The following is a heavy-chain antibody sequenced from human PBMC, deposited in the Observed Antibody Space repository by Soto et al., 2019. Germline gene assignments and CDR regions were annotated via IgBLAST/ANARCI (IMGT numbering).Heavy chain of an antibody. D-gene: IGHD1-1*01. CDR2: IGPDGSNI. J-gene: IGHJ4*02. V-gene: IGHV3-74*01. CDR1: GFIFRSHG. CDR3: VRDNNWSFDY. Sequence: GGSLRLSCAASGFIFRSHGMHWVRQAPGKGLVGVSHIGPDGSNIWEADSVQGRFTISRDNARNRLYLQMNSLRDEDTAIYYCVRDNNWSFDYWGQGILVTVSS.